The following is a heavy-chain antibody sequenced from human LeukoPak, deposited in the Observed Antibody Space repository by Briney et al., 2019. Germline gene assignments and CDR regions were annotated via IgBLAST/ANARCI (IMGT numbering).Heavy chain of an antibody. CDR3: AKQVGWSNYSDYYYYGMDV. D-gene: IGHD3-3*01. V-gene: IGHV3-23*01. CDR2: ISGSGGST. Sequence: GGSLRLSCAASGFTFSSYAMSWVRQAPGRGLEWVSAISGSGGSTYYADSVKGRFTISRDNSKNTLYLQMNSLRAEDTAVYYCAKQVGWSNYSDYYYYGMDVWGQGTTVTVSS. CDR1: GFTFSSYA. J-gene: IGHJ6*02.